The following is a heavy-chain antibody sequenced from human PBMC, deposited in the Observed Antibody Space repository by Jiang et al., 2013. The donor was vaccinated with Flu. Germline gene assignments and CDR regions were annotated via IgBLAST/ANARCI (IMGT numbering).Heavy chain of an antibody. Sequence: KPTQTLTLTCALSGFSIGTSKVGVGWIRQPPGKALEWLALIYWDDDKRYSPSLTSSLTITKDTSKNQVVLTMTNVDPLDTGTYFCAHQLFTGYYAFDYWGQGILVTVSS. D-gene: IGHD3-9*01. CDR2: IYWDDDK. CDR1: GFSIGTSKVG. V-gene: IGHV2-5*02. J-gene: IGHJ4*02. CDR3: AHQLFTGYYAFDY.